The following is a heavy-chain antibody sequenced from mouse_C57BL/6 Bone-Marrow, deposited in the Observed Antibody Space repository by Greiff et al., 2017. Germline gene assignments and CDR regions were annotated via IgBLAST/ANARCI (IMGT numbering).Heavy chain of an antibody. Sequence: QVQLQQSGAELAKPGASVKLSCKASGYTFTSYWMHWVKQRPGQGLEWIGYIHPSSGYTKYNQKFKDKATLTADKSSSTAYMQLSSLTYEDSAVYYCTRVRLPWYFDVWGTGTTVTGTS. CDR2: IHPSSGYT. CDR3: TRVRLPWYFDV. V-gene: IGHV1-7*01. J-gene: IGHJ1*03. CDR1: GYTFTSYW.